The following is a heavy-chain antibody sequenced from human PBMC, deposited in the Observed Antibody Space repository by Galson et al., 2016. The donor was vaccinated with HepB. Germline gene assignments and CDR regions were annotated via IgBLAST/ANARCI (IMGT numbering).Heavy chain of an antibody. D-gene: IGHD5-18*01. V-gene: IGHV4-4*07. CDR2: IYTSGST. Sequence: SETLSLTCTVSGGSISNYYWNWIRQPAGKGLEWIGHIYTSGSTNYNPSLKSRVTMSVDTSKNQFSLKLSSVTAADTAVYYCARDLYSYGYRNYFHYWGQGTLVTVSS. J-gene: IGHJ4*02. CDR3: ARDLYSYGYRNYFHY. CDR1: GGSISNYY.